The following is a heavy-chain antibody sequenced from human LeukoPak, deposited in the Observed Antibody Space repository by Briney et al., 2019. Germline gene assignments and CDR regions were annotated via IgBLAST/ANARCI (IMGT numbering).Heavy chain of an antibody. Sequence: SETLSLSCTVSGGSINSRSHYWGWIRQPPGKGLEWIGSIYYSGSTYYNPSLESRVTISLDTSNNQFSLKLSSVTAADTAVYFCARHVPVSMVDPWGQGTLVTVSS. CDR2: IYYSGST. CDR3: ARHVPVSMVDP. V-gene: IGHV4-39*07. J-gene: IGHJ5*02. CDR1: GGSINSRSHY. D-gene: IGHD3-10*02.